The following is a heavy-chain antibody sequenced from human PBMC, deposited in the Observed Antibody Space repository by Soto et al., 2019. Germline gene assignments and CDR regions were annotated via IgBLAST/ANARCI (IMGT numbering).Heavy chain of an antibody. Sequence: EVNLLESGGGLLQPGGSLRLSCVASGFSFTSYAMAWVRQAPGMGLEWVCTVTLSGDYTYYADPVKGRFTISRHNSKNTVYLHLTSLRADDTAVYYCARVGYGDLAQWCQGKWVTVSS. D-gene: IGHD4-17*01. V-gene: IGHV3-23*01. CDR1: GFSFTSYA. CDR3: ARVGYGDLAQ. CDR2: VTLSGDYT. J-gene: IGHJ4*02.